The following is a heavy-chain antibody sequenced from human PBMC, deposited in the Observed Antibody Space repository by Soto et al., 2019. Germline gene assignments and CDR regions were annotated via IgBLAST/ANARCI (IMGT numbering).Heavy chain of an antibody. V-gene: IGHV4-34*01. CDR2: INHSGST. J-gene: IGHJ4*02. CDR3: ARSRMDNSSGYSAPQYYFDY. Sequence: QVQLQQWGAGLLKPSETLSLTCAVYGGSFSGYYWSWIRQPPGKGLEWIGEINHSGSTNYNPSLKSRVTISVDTSKNQFSLKLSSVTAADTAVYYCARSRMDNSSGYSAPQYYFDYWGQGTLVTDSS. D-gene: IGHD3-22*01. CDR1: GGSFSGYY.